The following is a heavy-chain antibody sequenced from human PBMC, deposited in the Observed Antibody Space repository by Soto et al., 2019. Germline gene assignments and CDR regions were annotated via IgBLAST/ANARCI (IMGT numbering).Heavy chain of an antibody. CDR2: IYYSGST. CDR3: ARDLTIGGFFDP. V-gene: IGHV4-39*07. CDR1: GGSISSSSYY. Sequence: SETLSLTCTVSGGSISSSSYYWGWIRQPPGKGLEWIGSIYYSGSTYYNPSLKSRVTISVDTSRNQFSLRLTSVTAADTAVYYCARDLTIGGFFDPWGQGTLVTISS. J-gene: IGHJ5*02. D-gene: IGHD3-10*01.